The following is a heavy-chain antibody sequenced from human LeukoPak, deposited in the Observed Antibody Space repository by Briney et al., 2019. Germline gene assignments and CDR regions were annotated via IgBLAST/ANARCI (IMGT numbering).Heavy chain of an antibody. D-gene: IGHD2-2*01. CDR2: IRSKAYGGTT. J-gene: IGHJ3*02. V-gene: IGHV3-49*04. Sequence: QPGRSLRLSCTASGFTFGDYAMSWVRQAPGKGVEWVGFIRSKAYGGTTDYAASVKGRFTISRDDSKSIAYLQMNSLKTEDTAVYYCTIYCSSTSCYGAFDIWGQGTMVTVSS. CDR3: TIYCSSTSCYGAFDI. CDR1: GFTFGDYA.